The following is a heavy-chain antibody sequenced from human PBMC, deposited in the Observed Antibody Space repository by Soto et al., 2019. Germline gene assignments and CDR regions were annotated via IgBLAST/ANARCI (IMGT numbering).Heavy chain of an antibody. CDR3: AAEERLGELGYYGIDF. D-gene: IGHD3-16*01. J-gene: IGHJ6*04. V-gene: IGHV1-69*06. Sequence: QVQLVQSGAEVKKPGSSVMVSCKASGGTFINYAISWVRQAPGQGLEWMGGIIPILGTANYAQKHQGRVTIIADKSTDTTYMELYRLISEDTGVYYCAAEERLGELGYYGIDFWGKGTTVTVSS. CDR1: GGTFINYA. CDR2: IIPILGTA.